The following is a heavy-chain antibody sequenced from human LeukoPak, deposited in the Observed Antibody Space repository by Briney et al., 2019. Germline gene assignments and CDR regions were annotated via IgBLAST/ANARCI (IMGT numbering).Heavy chain of an antibody. CDR3: ASSSSSWYSSSSNWFDP. V-gene: IGHV1-18*01. J-gene: IGHJ5*02. Sequence: ASVKVSCKASGYTFTSYGISWVRQAPGQGLEWMGWIRAYNGNTNYAQKLQGRVTMNTDTSTSTAYMELRSLRSDDTAVYYCASSSSSWYSSSSNWFDPWGQGTLVTVSS. CDR1: GYTFTSYG. CDR2: IRAYNGNT. D-gene: IGHD6-13*01.